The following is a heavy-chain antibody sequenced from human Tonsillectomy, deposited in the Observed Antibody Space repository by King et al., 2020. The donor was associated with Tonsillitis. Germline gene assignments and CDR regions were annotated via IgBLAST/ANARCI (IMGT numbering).Heavy chain of an antibody. Sequence: VQLVESGGGLIQPGGSLRLSCADSGFTVSDNDMSWVRQAPGKGLEWVSVIYSGGNTYYADSVKGRFTISRDSSKNTLYLQMNSLRADVTAVYYCARGFGIAVAGFHWGQGTLVTVSS. CDR3: ARGFGIAVAGFH. D-gene: IGHD6-19*01. V-gene: IGHV3-53*01. CDR1: GFTVSDND. J-gene: IGHJ4*02. CDR2: IYSGGNT.